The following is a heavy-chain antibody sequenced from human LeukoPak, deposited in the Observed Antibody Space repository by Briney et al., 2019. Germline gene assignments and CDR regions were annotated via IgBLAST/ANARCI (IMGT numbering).Heavy chain of an antibody. D-gene: IGHD4-23*01. CDR1: GGSISSYY. V-gene: IGHV4-59*01. J-gene: IGHJ3*02. CDR2: IYYSGST. Sequence: SETLSLTCTVSGGSISSYYWSWIRQPPGKGLERIGYIYYSGSTNYNPSLKSRVTISVDTSKNQFSLKLSSVTAADTAVYYCARGGEATVVKGDAFDIWGQGTMVTVSS. CDR3: ARGGEATVVKGDAFDI.